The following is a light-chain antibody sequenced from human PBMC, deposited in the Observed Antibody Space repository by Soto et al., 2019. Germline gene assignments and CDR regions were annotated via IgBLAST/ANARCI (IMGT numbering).Light chain of an antibody. CDR2: LVT. Sequence: QYALTQPPSASGSPGQSVTISCTGTSSDVGGYNYVSWYQQHPGKAPKLLIYLVTKRPSGVPDRFSGSKSGNTASLTVSGLQAEDEADYYCSSYAGSNNLRVFGGGTKLTVL. J-gene: IGLJ2*01. CDR1: SSDVGGYNY. V-gene: IGLV2-8*01. CDR3: SSYAGSNNLRV.